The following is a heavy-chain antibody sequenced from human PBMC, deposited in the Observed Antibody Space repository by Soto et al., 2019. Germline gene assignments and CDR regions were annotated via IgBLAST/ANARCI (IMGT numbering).Heavy chain of an antibody. CDR1: GFTFSNSS. CDR3: TRKRFGMDV. CDR2: IKEGWSEK. J-gene: IGHJ6*02. Sequence: GGSLRLWCESSGFTFSNSSMRWVRHSPGRGLEWVANIKEGWSEKHYVVPVKGRFTITRDNAKNSLYLQMNNMRAEDTAVYFCTRKRFGMDVWGQGTTVTVSS. V-gene: IGHV3-7*03.